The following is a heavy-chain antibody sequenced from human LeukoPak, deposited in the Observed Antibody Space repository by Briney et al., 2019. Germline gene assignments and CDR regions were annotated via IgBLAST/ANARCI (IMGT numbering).Heavy chain of an antibody. V-gene: IGHV3-23*01. J-gene: IGHJ4*02. CDR3: AKDRRMVRGVVDY. D-gene: IGHD3-10*01. CDR2: ISGSGGST. CDR1: GFTFSSYA. Sequence: GGSLRLSYAASGFTFSSYAMSWVRQAPGKGLEWASAISGSGGSTYYADSVKGRFTISRDNSKNTLYLQMNSLRAEDTAVYYCAKDRRMVRGVVDYWSQGTLVTASS.